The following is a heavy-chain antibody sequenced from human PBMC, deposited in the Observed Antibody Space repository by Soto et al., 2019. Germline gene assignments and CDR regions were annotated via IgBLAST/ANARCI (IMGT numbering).Heavy chain of an antibody. D-gene: IGHD4-4*01. CDR3: AKGLSKAEAFDI. Sequence: PGGSLRLSCAASGLTFDDYAMHWVRQAPGKGLEWVSGISWNSGSIGYADSVKGRFTISRDNAKNSLYLQMNSLRAEDTALYYCAKGLSKAEAFDIWGQGTMVTVSS. J-gene: IGHJ3*02. CDR2: ISWNSGSI. V-gene: IGHV3-9*01. CDR1: GLTFDDYA.